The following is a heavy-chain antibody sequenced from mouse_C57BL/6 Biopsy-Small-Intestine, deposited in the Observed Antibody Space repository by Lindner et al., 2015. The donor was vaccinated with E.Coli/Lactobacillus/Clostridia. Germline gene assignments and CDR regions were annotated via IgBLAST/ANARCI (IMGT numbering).Heavy chain of an antibody. CDR3: ARNDGYYNFDY. CDR1: GYTFTDYY. Sequence: VQLQESGPVLVKPGASVKMSCKASGYTFTDYYMNWVKQSHGKSLEWIGVINPYNGGTSYNQKFKGKATLTVDKSSSTAYMELNSLTSEDSAVYYCARNDGYYNFDYWGQGTTLTVSS. V-gene: IGHV1-19*01. CDR2: INPYNGGT. J-gene: IGHJ2*01. D-gene: IGHD2-3*01.